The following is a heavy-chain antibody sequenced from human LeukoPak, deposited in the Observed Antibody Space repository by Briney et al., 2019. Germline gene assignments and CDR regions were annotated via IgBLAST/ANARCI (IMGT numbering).Heavy chain of an antibody. CDR2: IDAGGGDT. CDR3: GRPTKYWLVRGDGVDV. Sequence: GGSLRLSCAASGFTFSSYAMTWVRQAPGKGLEWVASIDAGGGDTYHSDSVKGRFTISRDYSMNTLYLQMNSLRADDTAVYYCGRPTKYWLVRGDGVDVWGQGTTVTVSS. V-gene: IGHV3-23*01. D-gene: IGHD6-19*01. J-gene: IGHJ6*02. CDR1: GFTFSSYA.